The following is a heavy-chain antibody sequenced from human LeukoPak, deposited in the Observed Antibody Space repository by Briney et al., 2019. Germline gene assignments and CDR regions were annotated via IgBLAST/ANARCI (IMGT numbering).Heavy chain of an antibody. Sequence: SDTLSLTCAASGYSIRSSNRRGWLRPPPGKGLEWTGYIYYSGIIYYIRSLKSRVTMSVDTSKNQFSLNLSAVTAVDTAVYYGARTVVGRLSYPYYSDYWGQGTLVTVSS. D-gene: IGHD2-15*01. CDR1: GYSIRSSNR. CDR3: ARTVVGRLSYPYYSDY. V-gene: IGHV4-28*05. CDR2: IYYSGII. J-gene: IGHJ4*02.